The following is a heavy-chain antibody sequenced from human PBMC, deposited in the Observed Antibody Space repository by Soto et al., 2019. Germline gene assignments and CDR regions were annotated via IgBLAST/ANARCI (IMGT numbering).Heavy chain of an antibody. CDR1: GGSISSYY. J-gene: IGHJ6*02. CDR3: ARDRSFINYYYMDV. CDR2: IYYSGST. Sequence: SETLSLTCTVSGGSISSYYWIWIRQPPGKGLEWIGYIYYSGSTNYNPSLKSRVTISVDTSKNQFSLKLSSVTAADTAVYYCARDRSFINYYYMDVWGQGTTVTVSS. D-gene: IGHD3-16*02. V-gene: IGHV4-59*01.